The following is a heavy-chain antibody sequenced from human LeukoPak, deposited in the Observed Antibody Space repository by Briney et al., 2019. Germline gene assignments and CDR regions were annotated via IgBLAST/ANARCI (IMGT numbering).Heavy chain of an antibody. CDR2: IYYSGST. V-gene: IGHV4-31*03. Sequence: SQTLSLTCTVSGGSISSGGYYWSWIRQHPGKGLEWIGYIYYSGSTYYNPSLRSRVTISVDTSENQFSLKLSSVTAADTAVYYCASSPAGTADFDIWGQGTMATVSS. J-gene: IGHJ3*02. CDR3: ASSPAGTADFDI. D-gene: IGHD1-1*01. CDR1: GGSISSGGYY.